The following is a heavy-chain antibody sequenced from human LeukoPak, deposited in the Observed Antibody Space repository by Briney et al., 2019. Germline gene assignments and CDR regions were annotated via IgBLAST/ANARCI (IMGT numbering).Heavy chain of an antibody. CDR3: ARGTVTTSNWYFDL. V-gene: IGHV1-69*05. CDR1: GGTFSSYA. D-gene: IGHD4-17*01. Sequence: SVKVSCKASGGTFSSYAISWVRQAPGQGLEWMGRIIPIFGTANYAQKFQGRVTITTDTSTSTAYMELRSLRADDTAVYYCARGTVTTSNWYFDLWGRGTLVTVSS. J-gene: IGHJ2*01. CDR2: IIPIFGTA.